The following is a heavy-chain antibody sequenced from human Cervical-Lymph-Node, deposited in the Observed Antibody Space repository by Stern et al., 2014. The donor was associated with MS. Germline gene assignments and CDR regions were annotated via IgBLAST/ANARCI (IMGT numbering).Heavy chain of an antibody. D-gene: IGHD3-22*01. Sequence: QLVESGPEVKKPGTSVKVSCKASGFTFTSSAVQWVRQARGQRLEWIGWIVVGSGNTNYAQKFQERVTITRDMSTSTAYMELSSLRSEDTAVCYCAAIRDYYDSSGYDAFDIWGQGTMVTVSS. CDR3: AAIRDYYDSSGYDAFDI. CDR2: IVVGSGNT. CDR1: GFTFTSSA. J-gene: IGHJ3*02. V-gene: IGHV1-58*01.